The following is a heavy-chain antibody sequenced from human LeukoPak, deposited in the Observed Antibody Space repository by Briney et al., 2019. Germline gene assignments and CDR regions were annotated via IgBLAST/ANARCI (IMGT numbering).Heavy chain of an antibody. V-gene: IGHV3-7*01. J-gene: IGHJ3*02. Sequence: PGGSLRLSCAASGFTFSSYWMSWVRQAPGKGPEWVANIKQDGSEKYYVDSVKGRFTISRDNAKNSLYLQMNSLRAEDTAVYYCARDANYYDASGLLFYDGFDIWGQGTMVTVSS. CDR1: GFTFSSYW. CDR3: ARDANYYDASGLLFYDGFDI. CDR2: IKQDGSEK. D-gene: IGHD3-22*01.